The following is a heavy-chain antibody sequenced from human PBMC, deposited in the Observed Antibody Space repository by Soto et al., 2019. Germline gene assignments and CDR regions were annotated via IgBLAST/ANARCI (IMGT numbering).Heavy chain of an antibody. CDR2: ISAYNGNT. Sequence: GASVKVSCKASGYTFTSYGISWVRQAPGQGLEWMGWISAYNGNTNYAQKLQGRVTMTTDTSTSTAYMELRSLRSDDTAVYYCARDQSISSGYYTSYIDMDALRQGTTVIVS. D-gene: IGHD3-3*02. V-gene: IGHV1-18*01. CDR1: GYTFTSYG. J-gene: IGHJ6*02. CDR3: ARDQSISSGYYTSYIDMDA.